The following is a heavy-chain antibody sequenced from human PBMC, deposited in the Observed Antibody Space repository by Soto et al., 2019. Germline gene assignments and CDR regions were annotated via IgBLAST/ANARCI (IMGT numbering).Heavy chain of an antibody. V-gene: IGHV4-59*01. CDR2: IYYSGRT. J-gene: IGHJ6*02. CDR3: TRDGDGRMTTNPYYYYGMDV. D-gene: IGHD2-21*02. Sequence: PSETLSLTCTVSGGSIRDYFWTWIRQPPGKGLEWIGYIYYSGRTNYNPSLKSRVSISVDTSKNHFSLQLRSVTAADTAVYYCTRDGDGRMTTNPYYYYGMDVWGPGITVTVSS. CDR1: GGSIRDYF.